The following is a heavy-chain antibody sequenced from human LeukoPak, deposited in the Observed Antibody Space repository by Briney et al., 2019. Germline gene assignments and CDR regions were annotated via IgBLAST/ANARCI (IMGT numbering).Heavy chain of an antibody. CDR2: LYYSGHT. Sequence: AVTLSLTCTVSGDSISSYYWSWIRQPPGKGLEWIGYLYYSGHTNYNPSLKSRVTMSVDTSKNHISLKLSSVTAADTAVYYCARIHSSSWWGDFDYWGQGTLVTVSS. J-gene: IGHJ4*02. CDR1: GDSISSYY. V-gene: IGHV4-59*07. CDR3: ARIHSSSWWGDFDY. D-gene: IGHD6-13*01.